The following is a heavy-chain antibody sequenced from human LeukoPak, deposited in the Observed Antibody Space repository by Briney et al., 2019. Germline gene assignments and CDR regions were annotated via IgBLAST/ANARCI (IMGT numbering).Heavy chain of an antibody. Sequence: PGGSLRLSCAASGFTFSNAWMSWVRQAPGKGLEWLGRIKSKTDGGTTDYAAPVKGRFTISRDDSKNTLYLQMNSLKTEDTAVYYCTTDGLVVVPAAPFEYWGQGTLVTVSS. V-gene: IGHV3-15*01. CDR2: IKSKTDGGTT. CDR3: TTDGLVVVPAAPFEY. J-gene: IGHJ4*02. CDR1: GFTFSNAW. D-gene: IGHD2-2*01.